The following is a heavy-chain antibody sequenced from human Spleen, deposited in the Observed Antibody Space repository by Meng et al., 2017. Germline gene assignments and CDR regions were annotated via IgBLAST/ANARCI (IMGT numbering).Heavy chain of an antibody. D-gene: IGHD6-13*01. CDR3: ARDEDISAAGKLFGDY. Sequence: QLVQSGAEVKKPGASVKVSCKASGYTFPDYWLHWVRRAPGQGLEWMGRINPKSGDTHYAQRFQGRVTMTGDTSISTAYMELSGLRSDDTAMYYCARDEDISAAGKLFGDYWGQGTLVTVSS. V-gene: IGHV1-2*06. CDR2: INPKSGDT. CDR1: GYTFPDYW. J-gene: IGHJ4*02.